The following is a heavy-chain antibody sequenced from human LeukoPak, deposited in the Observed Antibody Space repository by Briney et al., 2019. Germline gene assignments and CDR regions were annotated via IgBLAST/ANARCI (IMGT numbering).Heavy chain of an antibody. D-gene: IGHD5-18*01. CDR1: GGSISSSNW. J-gene: IGHJ4*02. CDR3: ARGGRGYSYGRRFDY. CDR2: IYHSGST. V-gene: IGHV4-4*02. Sequence: SETLSLTCAVSGGSISSSNWWSWVRQPPGKGLEWIGEIYHSGSTNYNPSLKSRVTISVDTSKNQFSLKLGSVTAADTAVYYCARGGRGYSYGRRFDYWGQGTLVTVSS.